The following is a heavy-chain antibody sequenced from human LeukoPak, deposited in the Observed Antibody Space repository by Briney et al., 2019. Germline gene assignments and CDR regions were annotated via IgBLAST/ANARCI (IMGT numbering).Heavy chain of an antibody. Sequence: SITPSSAYIFYADSVKGRFTISRDDAKNSLYLQVNSLRAEDTAVYYCAREDSTIQDMGVWGQGTTVTVSS. J-gene: IGHJ6*02. CDR3: AREDSTIQDMGV. D-gene: IGHD3-3*01. CDR2: ITPSSAYI. V-gene: IGHV3-21*01.